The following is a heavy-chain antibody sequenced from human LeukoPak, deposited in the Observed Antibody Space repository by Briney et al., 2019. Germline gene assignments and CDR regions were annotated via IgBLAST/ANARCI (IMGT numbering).Heavy chain of an antibody. CDR2: ISAYNGNT. CDR3: ARDDYYASRSPDY. D-gene: IGHD3-10*01. V-gene: IGHV1-18*04. Sequence: GASVKVSCKASGYTFTSYGISWVRQAPGQGLEWMGWISAYNGNTNYAQKLQGRLTIPTHPSTSPASMELRSLRSDATAVYYCARDDYYASRSPDYWGQGTLVTVSS. CDR1: GYTFTSYG. J-gene: IGHJ4*02.